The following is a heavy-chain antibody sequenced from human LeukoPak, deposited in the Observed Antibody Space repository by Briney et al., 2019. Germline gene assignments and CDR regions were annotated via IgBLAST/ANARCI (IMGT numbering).Heavy chain of an antibody. CDR3: ARGGVVVPAAMPYNWFDP. CDR2: INHSGST. D-gene: IGHD2-2*01. Sequence: PSETLSLTCAVYGGSFSGYYRSWIRQPPGKGLEWIGEINHSGSTNYNPSLKSRVTISVDTSKNQFSLKLSSVTAADTAVYYCARGGVVVPAAMPYNWFDPWGQGTLVTVSS. V-gene: IGHV4-34*01. J-gene: IGHJ5*02. CDR1: GGSFSGYY.